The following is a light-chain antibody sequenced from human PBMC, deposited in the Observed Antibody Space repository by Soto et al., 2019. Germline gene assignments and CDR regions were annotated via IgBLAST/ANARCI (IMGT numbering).Light chain of an antibody. Sequence: EIVMTQSPGTLSLSPGERATLSCMASQSVSSSYLAWYQQKPGQAPRLLIYGASSRATGIPDRFSDSGSVTYFTLTISRLVPDDFAVDYGQPYGSSSITFGQGTRLEIK. J-gene: IGKJ5*01. CDR2: GAS. V-gene: IGKV3-20*01. CDR3: QPYGSSSIT. CDR1: QSVSSSY.